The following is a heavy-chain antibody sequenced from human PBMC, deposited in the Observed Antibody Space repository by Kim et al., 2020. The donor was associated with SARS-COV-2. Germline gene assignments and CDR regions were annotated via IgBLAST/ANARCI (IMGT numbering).Heavy chain of an antibody. CDR3: ASLADSLPDAFDI. Sequence: SETLSLTCTVSGGSISSYYWSWIRQPPGKGLEWIGYIYYSGSTNYNPSLKSRVTISVDTSKNQFSLKLSSVTAADTAVYYCASLADSLPDAFDIWGQGTMVTVSS. CDR2: IYYSGST. CDR1: GGSISSYY. V-gene: IGHV4-59*13. D-gene: IGHD2-15*01. J-gene: IGHJ3*02.